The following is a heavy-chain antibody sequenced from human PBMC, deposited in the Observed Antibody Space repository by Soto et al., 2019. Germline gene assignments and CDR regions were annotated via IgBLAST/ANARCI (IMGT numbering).Heavy chain of an antibody. CDR1: GDSVTSGSRC. CDR3: VRDRDVRYCGGDCYRLDS. V-gene: IGHV4-61*01. D-gene: IGHD2-21*02. Sequence: PSETLSLPGPVSGDSVTSGSRCWNWFRPPPGQGLEWIGYIYHIGNTNYNPSLKSRVSISVDTSKNQFSLKLTSVTAADTAMFYWVRDRDVRYCGGDCYRLDSWGQGTRVTVSS. CDR2: IYHIGNT. J-gene: IGHJ5*01.